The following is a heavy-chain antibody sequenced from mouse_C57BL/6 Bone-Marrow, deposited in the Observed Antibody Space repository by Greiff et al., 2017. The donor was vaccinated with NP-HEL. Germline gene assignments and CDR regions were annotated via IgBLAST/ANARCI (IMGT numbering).Heavy chain of an antibody. D-gene: IGHD1-1*01. V-gene: IGHV1-81*01. CDR3: ARFLITTVVATNYFDY. Sequence: VKLMESGAELARPGASVKLSCKASGYTFTSYGISWVKQRTGQGLEWIGEIYPRSGNTYYNEKFKGKATLTADKSSSTAYMALRSLTSEDSAVYFCARFLITTVVATNYFDYWGQGTTLTVSS. J-gene: IGHJ2*01. CDR1: GYTFTSYG. CDR2: IYPRSGNT.